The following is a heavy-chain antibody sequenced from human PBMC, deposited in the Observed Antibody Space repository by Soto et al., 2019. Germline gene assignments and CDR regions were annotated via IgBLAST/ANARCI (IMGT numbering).Heavy chain of an antibody. Sequence: ASVKVSCKASGGTFSSYAISWVRQAPGQGLEWMGGIIPIFGTANYAQKFQGRVTITADESTSTAYVELSSLRSEDTAVYYCAREGSESEDYYDTGGFYYYGMDVSGHGTTITVSS. V-gene: IGHV1-69*13. D-gene: IGHD3-22*01. CDR1: GGTFSSYA. CDR2: IIPIFGTA. CDR3: AREGSESEDYYDTGGFYYYGMDV. J-gene: IGHJ6*02.